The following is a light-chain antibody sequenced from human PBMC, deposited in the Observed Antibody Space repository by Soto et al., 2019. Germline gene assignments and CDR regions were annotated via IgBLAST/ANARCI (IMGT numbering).Light chain of an antibody. V-gene: IGLV2-11*01. J-gene: IGLJ1*01. CDR3: SSYTTSSTRV. Sequence: QSALTQPRSVSGSPGQSVTISCTGAGSDVSGYNFLSWYQQYPGKAPKVIIYDVNKRPSGVPDRFSGSKSGKAASLTISGLQAEDEADYYCSSYTTSSTRVFGTGTKLTVL. CDR2: DVN. CDR1: GSDVSGYNF.